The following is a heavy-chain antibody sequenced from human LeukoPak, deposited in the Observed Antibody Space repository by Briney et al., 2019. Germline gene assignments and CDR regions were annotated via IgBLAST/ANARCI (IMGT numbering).Heavy chain of an antibody. J-gene: IGHJ4*02. Sequence: GGSLRLSCAASGYSFSTYAMSWVRQAPGKGLEWVSLISGSTGSTYYADSVKGRFSISRDNSKNTVYLQMNSLRVEDTAVYYCARDRGVTTRPRGYFDFWGQGTLVTVSS. CDR1: GYSFSTYA. V-gene: IGHV3-23*01. D-gene: IGHD1-1*01. CDR3: ARDRGVTTRPRGYFDF. CDR2: ISGSTGST.